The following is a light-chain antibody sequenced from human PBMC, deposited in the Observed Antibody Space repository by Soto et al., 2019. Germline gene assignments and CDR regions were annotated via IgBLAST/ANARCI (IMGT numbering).Light chain of an antibody. V-gene: IGKV1-5*01. CDR2: DAS. Sequence: DIQMTQSPSTLSASVGDRVTITCRASQSISSWLAWYQQKPGKAPKLLIYDASSLESGVPSRFSGSGSETDFTLIISSLQPDDFATYYCQQSHSGKTFGQGTKVDIK. J-gene: IGKJ1*01. CDR3: QQSHSGKT. CDR1: QSISSW.